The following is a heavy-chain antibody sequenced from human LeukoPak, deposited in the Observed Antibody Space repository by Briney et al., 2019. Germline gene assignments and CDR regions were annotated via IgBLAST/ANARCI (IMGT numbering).Heavy chain of an antibody. CDR1: GGSISSYY. Sequence: SETLSLTCTVSGGSISSYYWGWIRQPPGKGLEWIGYIYYSGSTNYNPSLKSRVTISVDTSKNQFSLKLSSVTAADTAVYYCARDNWNYGSSMDVWGQGTTVTVSS. V-gene: IGHV4-59*01. D-gene: IGHD1-7*01. CDR2: IYYSGST. CDR3: ARDNWNYGSSMDV. J-gene: IGHJ6*02.